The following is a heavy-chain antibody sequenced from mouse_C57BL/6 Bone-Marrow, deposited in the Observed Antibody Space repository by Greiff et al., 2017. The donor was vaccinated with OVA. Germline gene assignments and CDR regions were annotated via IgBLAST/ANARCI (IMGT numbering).Heavy chain of an antibody. CDR2: INPNNGGT. CDR1: GYTFTDYY. CDR3: ARCDGYAPYYVDY. J-gene: IGHJ2*01. D-gene: IGHD2-3*01. Sequence: EVQLQQSGPELVKPGASVKISCKASGYTFTDYYMNWVKQSHGQSLEWIGDINPNNGGTSYNQKFKGKATLTVDKSSSTAYMELRSLTSEDSAVYYCARCDGYAPYYVDYWGQGTTLTVSA. V-gene: IGHV1-26*01.